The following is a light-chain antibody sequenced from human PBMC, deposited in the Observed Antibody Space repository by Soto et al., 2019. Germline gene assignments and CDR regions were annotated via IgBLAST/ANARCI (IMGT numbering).Light chain of an antibody. V-gene: IGKV1-5*01. Sequence: DIQMTQSPSTLSASVGDRVTITCRASQSFSSWFAWYQQKPGKAPKLLIYDVSSLESGVPSRFSGSGSGTEFTLTISSLQPDDFATYYGQQYNSYPRTFGQGTKVEIK. CDR2: DVS. CDR1: QSFSSW. CDR3: QQYNSYPRT. J-gene: IGKJ1*01.